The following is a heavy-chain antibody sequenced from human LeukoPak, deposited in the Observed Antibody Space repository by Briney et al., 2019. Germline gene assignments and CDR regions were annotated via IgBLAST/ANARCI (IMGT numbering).Heavy chain of an antibody. J-gene: IGHJ4*02. CDR1: GYTFTSYG. Sequence: ASVKVSCKASGYTFTSYGISWVRQAAGQRLEWMGWISAYNGNTNYAQKLQGRVTMTTDTSTSTAYMELRSLRSDDTAVYYCARVYKYSSSWYFDYWGQGTLVTVSS. V-gene: IGHV1-18*01. D-gene: IGHD6-13*01. CDR3: ARVYKYSSSWYFDY. CDR2: ISAYNGNT.